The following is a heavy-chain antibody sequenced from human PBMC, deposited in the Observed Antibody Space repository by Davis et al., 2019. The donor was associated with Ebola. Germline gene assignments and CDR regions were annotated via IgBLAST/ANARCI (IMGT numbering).Heavy chain of an antibody. J-gene: IGHJ6*02. V-gene: IGHV3-30-3*01. CDR3: ARDNPPLLYYYYYGMDV. CDR2: ISYDGSNK. D-gene: IGHD2-15*01. CDR1: GFTFSSYA. Sequence: PGGSLRLSCAASGFTFSSYAMHWVRQAPGKGLEWVAVISYDGSNKYYADSVKGRFTISRDNSKNTLYLQMNSLRAEDTAVYYCARDNPPLLYYYYYGMDVWGQGTTVTVSS.